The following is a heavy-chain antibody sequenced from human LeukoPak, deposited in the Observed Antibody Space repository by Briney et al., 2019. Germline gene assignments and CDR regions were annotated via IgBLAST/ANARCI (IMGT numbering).Heavy chain of an antibody. CDR3: AKSQSMVRGVNERSFDF. D-gene: IGHD3-10*01. J-gene: IGHJ4*02. Sequence: QPGGSLRLSCAASGFTFSSYGMHWVRQAPGQGLEWVAVISYHGSYECYVDSVKGRFTISRDNSKNTLYLQMNSLRAEDTAVYYCAKSQSMVRGVNERSFDFWGQGTLVTVSS. V-gene: IGHV3-30*18. CDR2: ISYHGSYE. CDR1: GFTFSSYG.